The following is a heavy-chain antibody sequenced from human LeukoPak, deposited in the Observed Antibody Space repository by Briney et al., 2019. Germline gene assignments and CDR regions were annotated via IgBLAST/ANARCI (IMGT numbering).Heavy chain of an antibody. Sequence: GGSLRLSCAASGFTFSSYAMTWVRQAPGKGLEWVSSISGSGGSTHYADSVQGRFTISRDKSTNTLYLQMNSLRVEDTAVYYCARVYSSGSRAFQHWGQGTLVTVSS. CDR3: ARVYSSGSRAFQH. V-gene: IGHV3-23*01. CDR2: ISGSGGST. J-gene: IGHJ1*01. CDR1: GFTFSSYA. D-gene: IGHD6-19*01.